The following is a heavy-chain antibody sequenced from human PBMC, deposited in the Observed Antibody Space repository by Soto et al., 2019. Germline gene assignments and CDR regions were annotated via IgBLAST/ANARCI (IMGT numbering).Heavy chain of an antibody. J-gene: IGHJ4*02. CDR3: ARTTYNWNFDY. CDR2: IYYSGST. CDR1: SGSIDNVYW. Sequence: SETLSLTCAVSSGSIDNVYWWSWIRQPPGKGLEWIGYIYYSGSTYYNPSLKSRVTISVDTSKNQFSLKLSSVTAADTAVYYCARTTYNWNFDYWGQGTLVTVSS. V-gene: IGHV4-30-4*01. D-gene: IGHD1-20*01.